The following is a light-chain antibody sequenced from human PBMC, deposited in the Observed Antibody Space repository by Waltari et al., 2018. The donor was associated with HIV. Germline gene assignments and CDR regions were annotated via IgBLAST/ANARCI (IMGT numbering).Light chain of an antibody. J-gene: IGLJ1*01. CDR3: TSYTTINTYV. Sequence: QSALTQPASVSGSPGQSLTISCTGTSRDVGGYNHVSWYQQHPAKAPKVILYDVSNRPSGVSNRFSGSKSGNTASLTISGLQAEDEADYYCTSYTTINTYVFGTGTKVTVL. V-gene: IGLV2-14*03. CDR1: SRDVGGYNH. CDR2: DVS.